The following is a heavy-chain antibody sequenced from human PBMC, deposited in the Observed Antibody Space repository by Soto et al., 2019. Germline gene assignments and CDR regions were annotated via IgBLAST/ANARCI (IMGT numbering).Heavy chain of an antibody. J-gene: IGHJ4*02. CDR3: ARGGSFDY. CDR1: GFTFSNYA. D-gene: IGHD3-10*01. Sequence: EVQLLESGGGLVQPGGSLRLSCAASGFTFSNYAMGWVRQAPGKGLEWVSTIGGGGANTYFADSVRGRFTISRDNSKNTLYLQINSLRAEDTAIYYCARGGSFDYWGQGTLVTVSS. CDR2: IGGGGANT. V-gene: IGHV3-23*01.